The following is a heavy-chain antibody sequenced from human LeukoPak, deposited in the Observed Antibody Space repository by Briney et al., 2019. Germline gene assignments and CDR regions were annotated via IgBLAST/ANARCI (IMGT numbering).Heavy chain of an antibody. CDR2: TRYDGTNK. CDR1: GFTFSSYG. V-gene: IGHV3-30*02. J-gene: IGHJ6*03. CDR3: AKDWRCSSTSCVYYYYIDV. D-gene: IGHD2-2*01. Sequence: GGSLRLSCAASGFTFSSYGMHWVRQAPGKGLEWVAFTRYDGTNKDYADSVKGRFTISRDNSKNTLYLQMNSLRAEDTAVYFCAKDWRCSSTSCVYYYYIDVWGKGTTVTVSS.